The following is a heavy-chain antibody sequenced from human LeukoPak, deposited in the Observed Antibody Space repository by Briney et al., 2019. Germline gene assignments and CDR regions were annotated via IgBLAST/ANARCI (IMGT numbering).Heavy chain of an antibody. CDR3: ASARVVEVLATPTALDY. J-gene: IGHJ4*02. Sequence: PGRSLRLSCAASGFTFSSYAMHWVRQAPGKGLEWVAIISYDGSDTYYTDSVKGRFTISRDNSKNTLYLQMNSLRAEDTAVYYCASARVVEVLATPTALDYWGQGTLDTVSS. CDR1: GFTFSSYA. CDR2: ISYDGSDT. V-gene: IGHV3-30-3*01. D-gene: IGHD2-2*01.